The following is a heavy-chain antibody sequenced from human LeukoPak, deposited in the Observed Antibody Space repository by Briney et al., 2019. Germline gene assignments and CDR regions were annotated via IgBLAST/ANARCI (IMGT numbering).Heavy chain of an antibody. Sequence: SETLSFTCTVSGGSISSGGYYGSWIRQHPGKGLEWIGYIYYSGSTYYNPSLKSRVTISVDTSKNQFSLKLSSMTAADTAVYYCARDPSYYDILTGYYNDYYYGMDVWGQGTTVTVSS. V-gene: IGHV4-31*03. CDR3: ARDPSYYDILTGYYNDYYYGMDV. D-gene: IGHD3-9*01. CDR1: GGSISSGGYY. J-gene: IGHJ6*02. CDR2: IYYSGST.